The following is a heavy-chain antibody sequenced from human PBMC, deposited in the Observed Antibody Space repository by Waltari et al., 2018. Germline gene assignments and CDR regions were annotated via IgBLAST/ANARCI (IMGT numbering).Heavy chain of an antibody. CDR1: GYIFTDYA. J-gene: IGHJ5*02. D-gene: IGHD3-10*01. V-gene: IGHV1-3*04. CDR3: ARESSRSWFDP. Sequence: QLVQSGAEVKRPWASVKVSCKASGYIFTDYAVHWVRQAPGQSLEWMGWINTGTDNTKYLPKFQGRVTFTRDTSAKIVYMQLTSLRFEDTAVYYCARESSRSWFDPWGQGTLVTVSS. CDR2: INTGTDNT.